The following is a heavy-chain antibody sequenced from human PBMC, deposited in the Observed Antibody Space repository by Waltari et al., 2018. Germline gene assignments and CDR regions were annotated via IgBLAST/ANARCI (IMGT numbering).Heavy chain of an antibody. J-gene: IGHJ6*02. D-gene: IGHD3-9*01. CDR2: ITWDGRST. Sequence: EVQLEESGGGVVQPGGSLSLACAASGFTFDDFAMTWVRQAPGKGLEWVSLITWDGRSTYYADSVKGRFAISRDNGKDFLYLQMNSLRPEDTALYYCVKEAAGYDSLIANGLDVWGQGTTVTVSS. CDR3: VKEAAGYDSLIANGLDV. CDR1: GFTFDDFA. V-gene: IGHV3-43D*04.